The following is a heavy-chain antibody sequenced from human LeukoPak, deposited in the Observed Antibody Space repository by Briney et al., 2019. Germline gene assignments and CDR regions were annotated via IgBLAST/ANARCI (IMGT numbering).Heavy chain of an antibody. CDR1: GGSISSYH. D-gene: IGHD3-3*01. CDR2: IYYSGST. V-gene: IGHV4-59*01. J-gene: IGHJ4*02. CDR3: ASRSSIWSGYQDTLYYFDS. Sequence: KPSETLPLTCTVSGGSISSYHWSWIRQPPGKRLEWIGHIYYSGSTNYNPSLKSRVTISVDTSKNQFSLKPSSVTAADTAVYYCASRSSIWSGYQDTLYYFDSWGQGTLVTVSS.